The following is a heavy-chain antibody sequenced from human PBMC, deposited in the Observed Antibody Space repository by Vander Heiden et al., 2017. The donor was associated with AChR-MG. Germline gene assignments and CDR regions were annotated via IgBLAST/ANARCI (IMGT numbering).Heavy chain of an antibody. CDR1: GSTFPGYY. J-gene: IGHJ3*02. Sequence: QVQLVQSGAAVQKPGASVKVYCKASGSTFPGYYMHWVRQAPGQGREWMGWINPNSGGTNYAQKCQGRVTMTRDTSISTAYMELSRLRSDDTAVYYCARVRELWGNDAFDIWGQGKMVTVSS. V-gene: IGHV1-2*02. CDR3: ARVRELWGNDAFDI. CDR2: INPNSGGT. D-gene: IGHD3-10*01.